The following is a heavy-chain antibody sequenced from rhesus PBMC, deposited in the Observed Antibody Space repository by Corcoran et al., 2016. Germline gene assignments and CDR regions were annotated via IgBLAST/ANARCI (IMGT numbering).Heavy chain of an antibody. D-gene: IGHD6-31*01. J-gene: IGHJ4*01. CDR1: GGSFSSYW. Sequence: QVQLQESGPGLVKPSETLSLTCAVSGGSFSSYWWSWIRQPPGKGLEWIGEKNGKSGSTNYNPSRKSRVTISKDASKNQFSLKRSSVTAADTAVYYCARLSSGPAGDYWGQGVLVTVSS. CDR3: ARLSSGPAGDY. CDR2: KNGKSGST. V-gene: IGHV4-80*01.